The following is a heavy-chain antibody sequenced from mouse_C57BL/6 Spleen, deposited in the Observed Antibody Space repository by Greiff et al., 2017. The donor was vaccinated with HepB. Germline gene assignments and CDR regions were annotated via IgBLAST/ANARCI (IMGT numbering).Heavy chain of an antibody. Sequence: QVQLKESGAELLKPGASVKMSCKASGYTFTTYPIEWMKQNHGKSLEWIGNFHPYNDDTKYNEKFKGKATLTVEKSSSTVYLERSRLTSDDSAVYYCARRGNYPYAMDYWGQGTSVTVSS. CDR1: GYTFTTYP. D-gene: IGHD2-1*01. CDR2: FHPYNDDT. J-gene: IGHJ4*01. V-gene: IGHV1-47*01. CDR3: ARRGNYPYAMDY.